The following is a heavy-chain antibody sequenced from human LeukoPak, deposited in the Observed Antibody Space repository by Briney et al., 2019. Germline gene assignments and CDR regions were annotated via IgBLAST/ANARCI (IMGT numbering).Heavy chain of an antibody. CDR3: ARNSLTYGDYVNYYFDY. Sequence: GASVKVSCKASGYTFTSYAMHWVRQAPGQRLEWMGWINAGNGNTKYSQKFQGRVTITRDTSASTAYMELSSLRSEDTAVYYCARNSLTYGDYVNYYFDYWGQGTLVTVSS. CDR2: INAGNGNT. V-gene: IGHV1-3*01. CDR1: GYTFTSYA. J-gene: IGHJ4*02. D-gene: IGHD4-17*01.